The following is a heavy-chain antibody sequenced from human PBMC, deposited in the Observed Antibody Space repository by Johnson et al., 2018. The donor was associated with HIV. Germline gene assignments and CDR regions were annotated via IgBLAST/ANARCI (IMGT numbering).Heavy chain of an antibody. J-gene: IGHJ3*02. CDR1: GFPFADYG. D-gene: IGHD2-8*01. CDR3: ARGKYCTNGVCYTKGAFDI. CDR2: IHRTGGST. V-gene: IGHV3-20*04. Sequence: VQLVESGGGVVRPGESLRLSCAASGFPFADYGMSWVLQAPGKGLEWVSCIHRTGGSTGYADSLKGRFTISRDNAKNSLSMQMNSVRGEDTALYYCARGKYCTNGVCYTKGAFDIWGQGTMVTVS.